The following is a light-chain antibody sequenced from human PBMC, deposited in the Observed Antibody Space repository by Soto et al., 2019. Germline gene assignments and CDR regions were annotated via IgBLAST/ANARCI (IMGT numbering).Light chain of an antibody. J-gene: IGLJ2*01. CDR3: MLSYNDGRVV. CDR1: TGPVTSGLY. Sequence: QAVVTQEPSLTVSPGGTVTLTCGSSTGPVTSGLYPYWFQQKPGQAPRTLIYDTSNKHSWTPARFSGSLLGGKAALTLSGAQPEDEAEYYCMLSYNDGRVVFGGGTKLTVL. CDR2: DTS. V-gene: IGLV7-46*01.